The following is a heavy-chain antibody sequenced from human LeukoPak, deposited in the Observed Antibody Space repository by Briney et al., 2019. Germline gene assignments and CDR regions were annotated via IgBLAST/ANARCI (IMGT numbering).Heavy chain of an antibody. D-gene: IGHD1-26*01. CDR3: ARGKWELLGGAFDI. J-gene: IGHJ3*02. V-gene: IGHV4-34*01. CDR2: INHSGST. CDR1: GGSFSGYY. Sequence: SETLSLTCAVYGGSFSGYYWSWIRQPPWKGLELIGEINHSGSTNYNPSLKRRVTISVDTSKIQFFLKLSSVTAADTAVYYCARGKWELLGGAFDIWGQGTMVTVSS.